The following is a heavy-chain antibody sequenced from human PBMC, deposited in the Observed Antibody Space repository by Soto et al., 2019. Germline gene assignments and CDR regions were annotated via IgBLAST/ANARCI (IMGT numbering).Heavy chain of an antibody. D-gene: IGHD6-19*01. CDR2: IWYDGSNK. CDR1: GFTFSSYG. Sequence: QVQLVESGGGVVQPGRSLRLSCAASGFTFSSYGMHWVRQAPGKGLEWVAVIWYDGSNKYYADSVKGRFTISRDNSKKALYLQMNRRKTEDTAVYYCARDRDSGWTGGMDVWGQGTTVTVSS. J-gene: IGHJ6*01. V-gene: IGHV3-33*01. CDR3: ARDRDSGWTGGMDV.